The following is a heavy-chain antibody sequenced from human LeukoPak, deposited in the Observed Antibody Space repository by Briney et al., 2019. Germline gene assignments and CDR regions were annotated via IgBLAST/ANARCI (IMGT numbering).Heavy chain of an antibody. Sequence: GASVKVSCTASGGTFSSYAISWVRQAPGQGLEWMGRIIPILGIANYAQKFQGRVTITADKSTSTAYMELSSLRSEDTAVYYCARPSMVRGEANWFDPWGQGTLVTVSS. V-gene: IGHV1-69*04. CDR1: GGTFSSYA. D-gene: IGHD3-10*01. J-gene: IGHJ5*02. CDR2: IIPILGIA. CDR3: ARPSMVRGEANWFDP.